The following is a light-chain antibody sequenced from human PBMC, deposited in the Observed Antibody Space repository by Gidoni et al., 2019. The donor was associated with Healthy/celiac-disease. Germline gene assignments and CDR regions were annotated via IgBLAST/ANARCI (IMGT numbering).Light chain of an antibody. CDR3: QQYNNWPPDT. V-gene: IGKV3-15*01. CDR2: GAS. CDR1: QSVSSN. J-gene: IGKJ2*01. Sequence: EIVMTQSPAPLSVSPGERATLSCRASQSVSSNLARYQQKPGQAPRLLIYGASTRATGIPARFSGSGSGTEFTLTISSLQSEDFAVYYCQQYNNWPPDTFGQGTKLEIK.